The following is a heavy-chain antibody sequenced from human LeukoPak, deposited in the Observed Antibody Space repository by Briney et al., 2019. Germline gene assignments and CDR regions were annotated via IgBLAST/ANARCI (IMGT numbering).Heavy chain of an antibody. CDR3: ARQYAGRYYYDKYAFDI. Sequence: GGSLRLSCAASGFTFSDYYMSWIRQAPGKGLEWVSYINSSGSTIYYADSVKGRFTISRDNAKNSLYLQMNSLRAEDTAVYYCARQYAGRYYYDKYAFDIWGQGTMVTVSS. J-gene: IGHJ3*02. CDR2: INSSGSTI. V-gene: IGHV3-11*01. CDR1: GFTFSDYY. D-gene: IGHD3-22*01.